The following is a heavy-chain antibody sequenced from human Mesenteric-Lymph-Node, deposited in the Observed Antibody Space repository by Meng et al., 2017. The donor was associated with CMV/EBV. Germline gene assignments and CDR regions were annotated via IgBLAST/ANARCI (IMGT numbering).Heavy chain of an antibody. CDR1: GGSISSYY. Sequence: GSLRLSCTVSGGSISSYYWSWIRQPPGKGLEWIGYIYYSGSTNYNPSLKSRVTISVDTSKNQFSLKLSSVTAADTAVYYCARDAVELGIDYWGQGTLVTVSS. CDR2: IYYSGST. D-gene: IGHD7-27*01. V-gene: IGHV4-59*01. J-gene: IGHJ4*02. CDR3: ARDAVELGIDY.